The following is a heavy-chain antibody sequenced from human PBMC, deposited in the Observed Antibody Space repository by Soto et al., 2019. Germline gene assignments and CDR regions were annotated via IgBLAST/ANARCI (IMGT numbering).Heavy chain of an antibody. D-gene: IGHD3-22*01. CDR1: VAPTIVDN. CDR3: ARGYYYDTSGYYSAFDI. V-gene: IGHV4-59*01. Sequence: QLQLKEPGPGLGSPSETRSLTCPSPVAPTIVDNWTWSRHPPGKELEGVGYVYNNGGTKYNPSLTSRVTISVDTSNNQFSLKLTSVTAADTAVYYCARGYYYDTSGYYSAFDIWGQGTMVTVSS. J-gene: IGHJ3*02. CDR2: VYNNGGT.